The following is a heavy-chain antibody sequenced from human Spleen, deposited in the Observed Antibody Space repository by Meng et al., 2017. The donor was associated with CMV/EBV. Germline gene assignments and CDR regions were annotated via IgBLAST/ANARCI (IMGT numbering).Heavy chain of an antibody. V-gene: IGHV4-39*02. CDR2: IYYSGST. CDR1: GGSISSSDYY. J-gene: IGHJ4*02. CDR3: ARDPPSAALDY. Sequence: SETLSLTCTVSGGSISSSDYYWDWIRQPPGKGLEWIGTIYYSGSTYYNPSLKSRVTISVDTSKNQFPLNLSSLTAADTAIYYCARDPPSAALDYWGQGTLVTVSS. D-gene: IGHD6-13*01.